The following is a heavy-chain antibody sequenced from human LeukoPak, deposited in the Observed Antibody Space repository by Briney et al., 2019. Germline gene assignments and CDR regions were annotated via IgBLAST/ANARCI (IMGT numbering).Heavy chain of an antibody. D-gene: IGHD3-22*01. CDR1: GFTFSSHW. J-gene: IGHJ4*02. CDR3: ARAAISTYDSSGYYFDY. V-gene: IGHV3-7*01. Sequence: GGSLRLSCAASGFTFSSHWMSWVRQAPGKGLGWAANINQHGSEKYYVDSVKGRFTISRDNAKNLLYLQMNSLRAEDTAVYYCARAAISTYDSSGYYFDYWGQGTLVTVSS. CDR2: INQHGSEK.